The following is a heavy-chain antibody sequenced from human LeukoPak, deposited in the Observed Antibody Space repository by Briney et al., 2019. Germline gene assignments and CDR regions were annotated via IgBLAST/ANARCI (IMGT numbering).Heavy chain of an antibody. CDR1: GYTFTDYY. V-gene: IGHV1-2*06. CDR3: ATPFGMSDAFDI. Sequence: ASVKVSCKASGYTFTDYYMHWVRQAPGQGLEWMGRINPNSGGTNYAQKFQGRVTMTRDTSISTAYMELSRLRSDDTAVYYCATPFGMSDAFDIWGQGTMVTVSS. D-gene: IGHD3-10*01. CDR2: INPNSGGT. J-gene: IGHJ3*02.